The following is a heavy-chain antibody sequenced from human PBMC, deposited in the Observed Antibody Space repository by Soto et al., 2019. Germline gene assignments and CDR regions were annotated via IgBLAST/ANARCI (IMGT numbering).Heavy chain of an antibody. D-gene: IGHD6-6*01. CDR2: ISAYNGNT. V-gene: IGHV1-18*04. CDR1: GYTFNIYC. Sequence: ASVKVSCKSSGYTFNIYCITWVRQAPGQGLEWMTWISAYNGNTNYAQKFQGRVTMTTDTSTSTASMELWALTSDDTAVYYCARDSSSFPYGMDVWGQGTTVTVSS. J-gene: IGHJ6*02. CDR3: ARDSSSFPYGMDV.